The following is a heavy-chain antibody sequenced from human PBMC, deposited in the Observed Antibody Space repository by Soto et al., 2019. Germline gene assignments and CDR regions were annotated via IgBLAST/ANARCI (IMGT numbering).Heavy chain of an antibody. CDR3: ATVRSIAVAGTLKYYFDY. D-gene: IGHD6-19*01. V-gene: IGHV1-24*01. CDR2: FDPEDGET. Sequence: ASVKVSCKVSGYTLTELSMHWVRQAPGKGLEWMGGFDPEDGETIYAQKFQGRVTMTEDTSTDTAYMELSSLRSEDTAVYYCATVRSIAVAGTLKYYFDYWGQGTLVTVSS. J-gene: IGHJ4*02. CDR1: GYTLTELS.